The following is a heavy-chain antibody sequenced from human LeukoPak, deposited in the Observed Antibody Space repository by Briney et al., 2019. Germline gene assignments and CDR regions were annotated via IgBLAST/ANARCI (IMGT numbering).Heavy chain of an antibody. CDR3: ARAGGQQGYPGLD. J-gene: IGHJ4*02. CDR2: IIPIFGTA. D-gene: IGHD6-13*01. Sequence: GASVKVSCKASGGTFSSYAISWVRQAPGQGLEWMGGIIPIFGTANYAQKFQGRVTITADESTSTAYMELSSLRSEDTAVYYCARAGGQQGYPGLDWGQGTLVTVSS. V-gene: IGHV1-69*01. CDR1: GGTFSSYA.